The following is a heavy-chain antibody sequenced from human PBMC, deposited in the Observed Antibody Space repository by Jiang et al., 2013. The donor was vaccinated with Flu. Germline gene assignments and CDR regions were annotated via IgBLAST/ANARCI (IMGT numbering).Heavy chain of an antibody. CDR3: ARGSPEGRAAGSVYFQH. D-gene: IGHD6-13*01. Sequence: GLVKPSQTLSLTCTVSGGSISSGSYYWSWIRQPAGKGLEWIGRIYTSGSTNYNPSLKSRVTISVDTSKNQFSLKLSSVTAADTAVYYCARGSPEGRAAGSVYFQHWGQGTLVTVSS. J-gene: IGHJ1*01. V-gene: IGHV4-61*02. CDR1: GGSISSGSYY. CDR2: IYTSGST.